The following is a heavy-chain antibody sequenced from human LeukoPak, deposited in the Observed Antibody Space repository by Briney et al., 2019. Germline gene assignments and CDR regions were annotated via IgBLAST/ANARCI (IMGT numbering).Heavy chain of an antibody. CDR1: GGSISSYY. J-gene: IGHJ4*02. Sequence: SETLSLTCTVSGGSISSYYWSWIRQPPGKGLEWIGYIYYSGSTNYNPSLKSRVTISVDTSKNQFSLKLSSVTAADTAVYYCARGDANYYDSKAFDYWGQGTLVPVSS. V-gene: IGHV4-59*01. D-gene: IGHD3-22*01. CDR2: IYYSGST. CDR3: ARGDANYYDSKAFDY.